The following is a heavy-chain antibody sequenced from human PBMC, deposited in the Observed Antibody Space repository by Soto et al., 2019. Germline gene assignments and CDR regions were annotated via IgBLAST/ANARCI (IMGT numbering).Heavy chain of an antibody. CDR1: GFTFSSYA. D-gene: IGHD2-21*01. Sequence: GSLRLSCAASGFTFSSYAMSWVRQAPGKGLEWVSAISGSGGSTYYADSVKGRFTISRDNSKNTLYLQMNSLRAEDTAVYYCAKDQSRTLWRPGDAFDIWGQGTMVTVSS. CDR3: AKDQSRTLWRPGDAFDI. V-gene: IGHV3-23*01. J-gene: IGHJ3*02. CDR2: ISGSGGST.